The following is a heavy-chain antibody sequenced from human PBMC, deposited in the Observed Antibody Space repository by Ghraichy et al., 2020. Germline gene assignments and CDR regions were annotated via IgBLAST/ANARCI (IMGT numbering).Heavy chain of an antibody. CDR3: ARSPKRGYYADY. J-gene: IGHJ4*02. CDR1: GFTVSSNY. CDR2: IYSGGST. D-gene: IGHD3-3*01. Sequence: GGSLRLSCAASGFTVSSNYMSWVRQAPGKGLEWVSVIYSGGSTYYADSVKGRFTISRDNSKNTLYLQMNSLRAEDTAVYYCARSPKRGYYADYWGQGTLVTVSS. V-gene: IGHV3-53*01.